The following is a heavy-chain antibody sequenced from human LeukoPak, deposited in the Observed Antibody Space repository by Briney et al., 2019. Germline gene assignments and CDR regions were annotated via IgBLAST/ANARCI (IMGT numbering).Heavy chain of an antibody. Sequence: RASVKVSCKASGYTFTGYYMHWVRQAPGQGLEWMGWINPNSGGTNYAQKFQGRVTMTRDTSISTAYMELSRLRSDDTAVYYCVRERYSNDYEAWGQGTLVTVSS. J-gene: IGHJ5*02. CDR3: VRERYSNDYEA. V-gene: IGHV1-2*02. CDR1: GYTFTGYY. CDR2: INPNSGGT. D-gene: IGHD6-25*01.